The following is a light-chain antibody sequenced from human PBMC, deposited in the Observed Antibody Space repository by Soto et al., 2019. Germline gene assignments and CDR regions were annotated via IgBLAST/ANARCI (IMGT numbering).Light chain of an antibody. V-gene: IGLV2-11*01. CDR1: SSDVGGYNY. J-gene: IGLJ1*01. CDR3: CSYAGSYTLYV. CDR2: DVS. Sequence: ALTQPRSVSGSPGQSVTISCTGTSSDVGGYNYVSWYQQHPGKAPKLMIYDVSKRPSGVPDRFSGSKSGNTASLTISGLQAEDEADYYCCSYAGSYTLYVFGTGTKVTVL.